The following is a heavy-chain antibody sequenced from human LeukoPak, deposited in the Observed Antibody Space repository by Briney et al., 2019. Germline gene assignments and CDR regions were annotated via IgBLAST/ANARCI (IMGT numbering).Heavy chain of an antibody. J-gene: IGHJ4*02. CDR1: GYTFTSYG. D-gene: IGHD6-19*01. CDR2: ISAYNGNT. CDR3: ALRGWSHPYYFDY. V-gene: IGHV1-18*01. Sequence: ASVKVSCRASGYTFTSYGISWVRQAPGQGLEWMGWISAYNGNTNYAQKFQGRVTMTEDTSTDTAYMELSSLRSEDTAVYYCALRGWSHPYYFDYWGQGTLVTVSS.